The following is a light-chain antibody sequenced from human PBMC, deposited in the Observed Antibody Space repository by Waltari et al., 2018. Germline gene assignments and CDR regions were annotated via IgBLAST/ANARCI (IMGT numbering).Light chain of an antibody. CDR2: DVT. J-gene: IGLJ2*01. CDR3: CSYGGSYTLVV. CDR1: SGDVGDFTY. V-gene: IGLV2-11*01. Sequence: QSALTQPRSVSGSPGQSVTISCTGSSGDVGDFTYVSWYQQHPGKAPKLMLYDVTKRPARGPDLFSGSRSADTASLTISGLQAEDEADYYCCSYGGSYTLVVFGGGTKLTVL.